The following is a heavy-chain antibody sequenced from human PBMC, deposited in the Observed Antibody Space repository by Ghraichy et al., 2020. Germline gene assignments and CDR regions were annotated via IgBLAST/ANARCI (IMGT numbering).Heavy chain of an antibody. CDR1: GGSISSSSYY. CDR2: IYYSGST. Sequence: SQTLSLTCTVSGGSISSSSYYWGWIRQPPGKGLEWIGSIYYSGSTYYNPSLKSRVTISVDTSKNQFSLKLSSVTAADTAVYYCARRGYSSSAYEDWGHGTLVTVSS. CDR3: ARRGYSSSAYED. V-gene: IGHV4-39*01. D-gene: IGHD6-13*01. J-gene: IGHJ4*01.